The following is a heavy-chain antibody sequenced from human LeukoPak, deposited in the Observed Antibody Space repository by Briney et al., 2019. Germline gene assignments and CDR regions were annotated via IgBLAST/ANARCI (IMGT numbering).Heavy chain of an antibody. Sequence: SETLSLTCTVSGGSISSHYWSWIRQPPGKGLEWIGYIYYSGSTNYNPSLKSRVTISVDTSKNQFSLKLSSVTAEDTAVYYCARVARINYDILTGYYIGYYYYGMDVWGQGTTVTVSS. D-gene: IGHD3-9*01. CDR1: GGSISSHY. CDR3: ARVARINYDILTGYYIGYYYYGMDV. CDR2: IYYSGST. V-gene: IGHV4-59*11. J-gene: IGHJ6*02.